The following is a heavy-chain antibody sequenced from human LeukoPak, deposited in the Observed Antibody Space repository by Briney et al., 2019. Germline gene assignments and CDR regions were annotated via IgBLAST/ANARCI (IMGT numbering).Heavy chain of an antibody. J-gene: IGHJ4*02. CDR3: ARGLMLEWSHDY. CDR2: MNPNSGNT. CDR1: GCTFTGYY. V-gene: IGHV1-8*02. Sequence: ASVKVSCKASGCTFTGYYMHWVRQATGQGLEWMGWMNPNSGNTGYAQKFQGRVTMTRNTSISTAYMELSSLRSEDTAVYYCARGLMLEWSHDYWGQGTLVTVSS. D-gene: IGHD3-3*01.